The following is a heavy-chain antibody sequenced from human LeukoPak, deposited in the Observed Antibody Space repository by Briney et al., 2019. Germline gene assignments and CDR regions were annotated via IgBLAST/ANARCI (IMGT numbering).Heavy chain of an antibody. V-gene: IGHV4-59*01. CDR3: ARERIAAAGTVYYFDY. CDR2: IYYSGST. CDR1: GGSISTYY. D-gene: IGHD6-13*01. Sequence: PSETLSLTCTVSGGSISTYYWSWIRQPPGKGLEWIGYIYYSGSTNYNPSLKSRVTISVDTSKNQFSLKLSSVTAADTAVYYCARERIAAAGTVYYFDYWGQGTLVTVSS. J-gene: IGHJ4*02.